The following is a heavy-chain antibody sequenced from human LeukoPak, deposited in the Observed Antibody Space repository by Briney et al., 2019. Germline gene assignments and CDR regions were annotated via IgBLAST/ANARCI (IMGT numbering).Heavy chain of an antibody. CDR1: GFTFSSYG. CDR3: ARDMGVYSSGWEIDY. CDR2: IWYDGSNK. V-gene: IGHV3-33*01. J-gene: IGHJ4*02. Sequence: GGSLRLSCAASGFTFSSYGMHWVRQAPGKGLEWVAVIWYDGSNKYYADSVKGRFTISRDNSKNTLYLQMNSLRAEDTAVYYCARDMGVYSSGWEIDYWGQGTLVTVSS. D-gene: IGHD6-19*01.